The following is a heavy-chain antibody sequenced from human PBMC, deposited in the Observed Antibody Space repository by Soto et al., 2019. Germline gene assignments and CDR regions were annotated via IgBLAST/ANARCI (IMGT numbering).Heavy chain of an antibody. Sequence: PSETLSLTCTVSGGSISSSSYYWGWIRQPPGKGLEWIGSIYYSGSTYYNPSLKSRVTISVDTSQNQFSLKLSSVTAADTAVYYCSRHTPAISISDHWGQGTLVTVSS. CDR1: GGSISSSSYY. CDR3: SRHTPAISISDH. CDR2: IYYSGST. V-gene: IGHV4-39*01. D-gene: IGHD2-15*01. J-gene: IGHJ4*02.